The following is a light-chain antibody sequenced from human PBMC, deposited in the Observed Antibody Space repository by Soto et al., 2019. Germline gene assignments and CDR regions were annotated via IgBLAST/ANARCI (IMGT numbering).Light chain of an antibody. CDR1: SSAVGGSNF. CDR3: VSYTSSTTYV. J-gene: IGLJ1*01. V-gene: IGLV2-14*03. CDR2: DVA. Sequence: QSALTQTAWVSDSPGQSITISCTGISSAVGGSNFVSWYQQHPGIPPKLISYDVANRPSGVSNRFSGSKSGSTASLIISRLQTEDEADYYCVSYTSSTTYVFGTGTQLTVL.